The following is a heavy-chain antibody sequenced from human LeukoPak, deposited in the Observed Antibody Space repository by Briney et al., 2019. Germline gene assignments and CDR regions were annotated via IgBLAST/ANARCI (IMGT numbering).Heavy chain of an antibody. CDR3: ARGSGWYESDY. Sequence: QVQLQESGPGLVKPSQTLSLACTVSGGSISSGSYYWSWIRQPAGKGLEWIGRIYTSGSTNYNPSLKSRVTISVDTSKNQFSLKLSSVTAADTAVYYCARGSGWYESDYWGQGTLVTVSS. J-gene: IGHJ4*02. CDR1: GGSISSGSYY. CDR2: IYTSGST. V-gene: IGHV4-61*02. D-gene: IGHD6-19*01.